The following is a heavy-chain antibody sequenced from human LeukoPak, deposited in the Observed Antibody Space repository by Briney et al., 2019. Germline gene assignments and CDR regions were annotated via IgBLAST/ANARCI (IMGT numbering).Heavy chain of an antibody. J-gene: IGHJ4*02. D-gene: IGHD6-25*01. CDR1: GFTFSNYG. Sequence: PGGSLTLSCAASGFTFSNYGMHWVRQAPGKGLEWLAVVSYDGSNQNYADSVKGRFTISRDNSKNTLFLQMNSLRAEDTAVYYCAKTPGAPANFDYWGQGTLVTVSS. CDR3: AKTPGAPANFDY. CDR2: VSYDGSNQ. V-gene: IGHV3-30*18.